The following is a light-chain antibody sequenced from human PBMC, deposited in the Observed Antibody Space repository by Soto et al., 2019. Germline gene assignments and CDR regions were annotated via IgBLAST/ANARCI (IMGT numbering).Light chain of an antibody. J-gene: IGKJ2*01. CDR2: AAS. CDR1: QSISSY. Sequence: DIQMTQSPSSLSASVGDRVTITCRASQSISSYLNWYQQKPGKAPKLLIYAASSMQSWVPSRFSGSGSGTDFTLTISSLQPEDFATYYCQQSYITTYTFGQGTQLEIK. CDR3: QQSYITTYT. V-gene: IGKV1-39*01.